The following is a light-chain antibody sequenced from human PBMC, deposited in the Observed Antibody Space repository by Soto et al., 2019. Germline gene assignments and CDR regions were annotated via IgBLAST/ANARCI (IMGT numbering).Light chain of an antibody. V-gene: IGKV1D-12*01. CDR3: QQTTPFPLT. CDR2: TAS. J-gene: IGKJ4*01. CDR1: QGVSTW. Sequence: DIQITQSPSSVSASVGDRVTITCRASQGVSTWLAWYQQKPWKAPNLLIYTASSLQSGVPSRFSGSGSVTDFTLTISSLQPEDFATYYCQQTTPFPLTFGGGTKVEI.